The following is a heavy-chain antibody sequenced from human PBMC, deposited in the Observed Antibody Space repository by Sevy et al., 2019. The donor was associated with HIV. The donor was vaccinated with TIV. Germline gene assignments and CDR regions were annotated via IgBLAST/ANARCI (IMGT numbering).Heavy chain of an antibody. CDR2: IAQTYDGSKK. CDR1: GFTFGSYT. CDR3: ARDNSGYFFFYY. D-gene: IGHD3-22*01. J-gene: IGHJ4*02. V-gene: IGHV3-30-3*01. Sequence: GGSLRLSCAASGFTFGSYTLHWVRQAPGKGLEWVALIAQTYDGSKKYYLDSVQGRFTISRANSKNTLYLQMDSLRPEDTAVYYCARDNSGYFFFYYWGQGTLVTGSS.